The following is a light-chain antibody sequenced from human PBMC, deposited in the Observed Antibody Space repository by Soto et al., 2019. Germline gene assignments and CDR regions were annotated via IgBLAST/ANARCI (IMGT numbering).Light chain of an antibody. J-gene: IGKJ5*01. CDR2: GAS. CDR1: QSVSTN. Sequence: EIVMTQSPTTLSVSPGERATLSCRASQSVSTNLAWYQQKPGQVPSLLIYGASTRASGIPARFSGSGSGTDFTLTIGSLQSEDFAVYYCQQYSSSPSFGQGTRLEIK. CDR3: QQYSSSPS. V-gene: IGKV3-15*01.